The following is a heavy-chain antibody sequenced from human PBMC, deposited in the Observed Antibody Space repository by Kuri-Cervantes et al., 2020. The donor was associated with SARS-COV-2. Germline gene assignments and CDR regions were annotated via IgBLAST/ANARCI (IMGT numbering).Heavy chain of an antibody. J-gene: IGHJ4*02. V-gene: IGHV3-21*01. CDR2: IDSSSYYI. D-gene: IGHD7-27*01. CDR1: GFTFSGYS. CDR3: AREEGGELGEAFDY. Sequence: GGSLRLSCAAAGFTFSGYSMNWIRQAPGKGLEWVASIDSSSYYIYHADSVKGRLTISRDNAKTSVYLQMNSLKVEDTAVYYCAREEGGELGEAFDYWGQGAVVTVSS.